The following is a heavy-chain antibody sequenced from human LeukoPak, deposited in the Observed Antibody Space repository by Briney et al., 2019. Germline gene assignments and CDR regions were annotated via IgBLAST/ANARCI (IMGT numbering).Heavy chain of an antibody. CDR3: ARQDNDAVDI. CDR1: GSSFTNYW. J-gene: IGHJ3*02. CDR2: IHPGDSDP. Sequence: GESLKISCKGSGSSFTNYWIAWVRQMPGKGLEWMGIIHPGDSDPRYSPSFQGQVTISADKSISTAFLQWSSLKASDTAMYYCARQDNDAVDIWGQGTMVTVSS. V-gene: IGHV5-51*01.